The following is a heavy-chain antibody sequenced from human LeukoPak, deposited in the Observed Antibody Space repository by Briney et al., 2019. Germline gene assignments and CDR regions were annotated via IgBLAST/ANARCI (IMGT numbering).Heavy chain of an antibody. J-gene: IGHJ3*01. CDR2: INPNSAST. D-gene: IGHD3-10*01. V-gene: IGHV1-2*02. CDR3: ARGEFGETNPAFDV. Sequence: ASVKVSCKTSGYTFTDYDMHWVRQAPGQGLEWMGWINPNSASTNYAQKLQGRVTITRDTSISIAYMELSSLRSDAAAVYFCARGEFGETNPAFDVWGQGTLVAVSS. CDR1: GYTFTDYD.